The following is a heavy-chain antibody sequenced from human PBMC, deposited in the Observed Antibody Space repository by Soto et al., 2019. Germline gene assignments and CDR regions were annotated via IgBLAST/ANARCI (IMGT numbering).Heavy chain of an antibody. D-gene: IGHD6-13*01. CDR1: GFTFSSYA. CDR3: AKVIGYSDSWDYYCHGMDV. V-gene: IGHV3-23*01. J-gene: IGHJ6*02. CDR2: IGTSGDDT. Sequence: EVQLLESGGGLVQPGGSLRLSCAASGFTFSSYAMSWVRQAPGKGLEWVSSIGTSGDDTYYGDAVKGRFTISRDNSKNTLYLQMNSLGAEDTAIHYCAKVIGYSDSWDYYCHGMDVWGPGTTVTVSS.